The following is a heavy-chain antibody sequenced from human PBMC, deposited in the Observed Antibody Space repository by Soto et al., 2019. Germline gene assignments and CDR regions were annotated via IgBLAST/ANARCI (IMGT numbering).Heavy chain of an antibody. CDR1: GFSFSSFG. CDR3: AREDFGVFSVAYFDY. Sequence: PGGSLRLSCAASGFSFSSFGMHWVRQAPGKGLEWVAVIRYDGNNQNYADSVKGRFTISRDNSKNTLYLQMNSLRTEDTAVYYCAREDFGVFSVAYFDYWGQGTLVTVSS. CDR2: IRYDGNNQ. V-gene: IGHV3-33*01. D-gene: IGHD3-3*01. J-gene: IGHJ4*02.